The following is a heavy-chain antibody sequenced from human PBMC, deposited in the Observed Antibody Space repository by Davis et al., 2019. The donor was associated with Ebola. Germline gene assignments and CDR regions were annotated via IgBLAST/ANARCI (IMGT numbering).Heavy chain of an antibody. CDR1: GFSFSSYW. CDR2: ISSSSSYI. J-gene: IGHJ6*02. CDR3: ARVLSYYYGSGTVRGYGMDV. V-gene: IGHV3-21*01. D-gene: IGHD3-10*01. Sequence: GGSLRLSCAASGFSFSSYWMSWVRQAPGKGLEWVSSISSSSSYIYYADSVKGRFTISRDNAKNSLYLQMNSLRAEDTAVYYCARVLSYYYGSGTVRGYGMDVWGQGTTVTVSS.